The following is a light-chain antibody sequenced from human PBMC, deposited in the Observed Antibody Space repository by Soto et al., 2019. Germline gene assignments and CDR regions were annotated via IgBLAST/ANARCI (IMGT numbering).Light chain of an antibody. CDR3: QQYCRSPFT. J-gene: IGKJ3*01. CDR2: GAS. Sequence: EIVLTQSPGTLSLSPGERATLSCRASQSVSSNNLAWYQQRPGQAPRVVIYGASTRATGIPERFSGSGSGTDFTITISRLEPEDFAVYYCQQYCRSPFTFGPGTKLDIK. CDR1: QSVSSNN. V-gene: IGKV3-20*01.